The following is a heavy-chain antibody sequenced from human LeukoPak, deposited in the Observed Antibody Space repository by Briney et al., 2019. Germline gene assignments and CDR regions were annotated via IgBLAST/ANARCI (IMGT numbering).Heavy chain of an antibody. CDR3: AREVVAAAGTVDY. CDR1: GGSISSSSYY. D-gene: IGHD6-13*01. Sequence: SETLSLTCTVSGGSISSSSYYWGWIRQPPGKGLEWIGSIYYSGNTYYNPSLKSRVTISVDTSKNQFSLKLSSVTAADTAVYYCAREVVAAAGTVDYWGQGALVIVSS. V-gene: IGHV4-39*07. CDR2: IYYSGNT. J-gene: IGHJ4*02.